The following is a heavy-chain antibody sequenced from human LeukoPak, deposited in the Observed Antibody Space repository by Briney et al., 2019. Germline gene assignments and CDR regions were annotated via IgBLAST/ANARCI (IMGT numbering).Heavy chain of an antibody. V-gene: IGHV3-7*01. CDR2: IKKDGSET. D-gene: IGHD6-13*01. Sequence: GGSLRLSCGASGFTFSSYWMSWVRQAPGKGLEWVANIKKDGSETYYMDSVRGRFIVSRDNAKNSVFLQMNSLRAEDTAVYYCARDFAAAVGWGQGTLVTVSS. J-gene: IGHJ4*02. CDR1: GFTFSSYW. CDR3: ARDFAAAVG.